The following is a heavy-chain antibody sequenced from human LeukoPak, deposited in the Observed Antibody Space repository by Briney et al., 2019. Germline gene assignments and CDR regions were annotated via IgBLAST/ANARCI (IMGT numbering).Heavy chain of an antibody. J-gene: IGHJ3*02. CDR2: VSYTGNT. CDR1: GGYISDYY. Sequence: SETLSLTCTVSGGYISDYYWGWIRQPPGKGLEWIGYVSYTGNTNSNPSLKSRVTFSVDTSKNLFSLKLDSVTAADTAVYYCAGDNWKDGGDAFEMWGQGTGVTV. D-gene: IGHD1-1*01. CDR3: AGDNWKDGGDAFEM. V-gene: IGHV4-59*01.